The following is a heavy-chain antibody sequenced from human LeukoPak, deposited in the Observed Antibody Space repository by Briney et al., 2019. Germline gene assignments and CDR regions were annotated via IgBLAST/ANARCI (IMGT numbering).Heavy chain of an antibody. J-gene: IGHJ4*02. V-gene: IGHV1-18*01. Sequence: VASVKVSCKTSGYTFTSYGISWVRQAPGQGLEWMGWISPYNGNTNYAQKFQGRVTVTPDTSTNTAYMDLRSLRSDDTAVYYCARAPYCTNGVCSFDYWGQGTLVTVSS. CDR2: ISPYNGNT. D-gene: IGHD2-8*01. CDR3: ARAPYCTNGVCSFDY. CDR1: GYTFTSYG.